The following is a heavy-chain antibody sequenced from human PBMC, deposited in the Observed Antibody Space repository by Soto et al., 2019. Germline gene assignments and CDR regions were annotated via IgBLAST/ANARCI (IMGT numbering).Heavy chain of an antibody. V-gene: IGHV3-53*04. CDR1: GFTVSSNY. J-gene: IGHJ6*03. CDR3: ARVPAANPYYYYYMDV. Sequence: EVQLVESGGGLVQPGGSLRLSCAASGFTVSSNYMSWVRQAPGKGLEWVSVIYSGGSTYYADSVKGRFIISRHNYKNTLYLQMNSLRAEDTAVYYCARVPAANPYYYYYMDVWGKGTTVTVSS. CDR2: IYSGGST. D-gene: IGHD2-2*01.